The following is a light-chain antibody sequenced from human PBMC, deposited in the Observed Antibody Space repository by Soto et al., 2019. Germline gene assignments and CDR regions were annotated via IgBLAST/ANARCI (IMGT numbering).Light chain of an antibody. V-gene: IGKV1-6*01. Sequence: AIQMTQSPSSLSASVVDRFTITCRASQVIRNDLGWYQQKPGKAPKLLIYAASSLQSGVPSRFSGSGSGTDFTLTISSLQPEDFATYYCLQDYNYPWTFGQGTKVDIK. CDR1: QVIRND. CDR2: AAS. CDR3: LQDYNYPWT. J-gene: IGKJ1*01.